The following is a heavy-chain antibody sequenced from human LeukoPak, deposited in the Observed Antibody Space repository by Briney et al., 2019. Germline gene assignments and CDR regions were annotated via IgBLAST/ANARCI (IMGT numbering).Heavy chain of an antibody. D-gene: IGHD6-13*01. Sequence: SETLSLTCTVSGASISSYYWSWIRQPPGKRLEWIGYIFYSGSTLYNPTLQSRVTISVDTSKNQFSLKLTFVTAADTAVYYCASGPYPAAGTDHQFDYWGQGTLVTVSS. V-gene: IGHV4-59*01. CDR1: GASISSYY. J-gene: IGHJ4*02. CDR2: IFYSGST. CDR3: ASGPYPAAGTDHQFDY.